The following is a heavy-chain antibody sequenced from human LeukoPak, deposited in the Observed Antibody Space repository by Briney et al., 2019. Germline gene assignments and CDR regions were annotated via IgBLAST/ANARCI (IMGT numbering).Heavy chain of an antibody. Sequence: GGTLRLSCAASGFTFSSYGMSWVRQAPGKGLEWVSAISGSGGSTYYADSVKGRFTISRDNSKNTLYLQMNSLRAEDTAVYYCAKGGVRGVIEPWGQGTLVTVSS. CDR2: ISGSGGST. J-gene: IGHJ5*02. CDR3: AKGGVRGVIEP. CDR1: GFTFSSYG. D-gene: IGHD3-10*01. V-gene: IGHV3-23*01.